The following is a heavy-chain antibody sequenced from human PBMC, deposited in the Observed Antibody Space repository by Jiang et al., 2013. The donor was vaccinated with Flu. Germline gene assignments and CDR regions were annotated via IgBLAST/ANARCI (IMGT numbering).Heavy chain of an antibody. Sequence: GAEVKKPGSSVKVSCKASGGTFSSYAISWVRQAPGQGLEWMGGIIPIFGTANYAQKFQGRVTITTDESTSTAYMELSSLRSEDTAVYYCAIVYYDILTGYFDYWGQGTLVTVSS. CDR1: GGTFSSYA. J-gene: IGHJ4*02. V-gene: IGHV1-69*05. CDR2: IIPIFGTA. D-gene: IGHD3-9*01. CDR3: AIVYYDILTGYFDY.